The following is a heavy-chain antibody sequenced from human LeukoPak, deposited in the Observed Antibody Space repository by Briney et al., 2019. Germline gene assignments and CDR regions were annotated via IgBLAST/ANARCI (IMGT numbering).Heavy chain of an antibody. D-gene: IGHD6-6*01. CDR1: GGSISSTSYY. J-gene: IGHJ5*02. V-gene: IGHV4-39*07. CDR2: IYYSGST. CDR3: AREVIAAHNWFDP. Sequence: PSETLSLTCTVSGGSISSTSYYWGWIRQPPGKGLEWIGSIYYSGSTYYNPSLKSRVTISVDTSKNQFSLKLNSVTAADTAVYYCAREVIAAHNWFDPWGQGTLVTVSS.